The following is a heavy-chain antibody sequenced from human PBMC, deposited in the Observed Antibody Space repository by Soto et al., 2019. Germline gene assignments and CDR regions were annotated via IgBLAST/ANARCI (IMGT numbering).Heavy chain of an antibody. CDR1: GGYISGYY. V-gene: IGHV4-59*01. CDR2: TYSSGST. D-gene: IGHD4-17*01. J-gene: IGHJ4*02. CDR3: ARGGDYADPFDF. Sequence: QVQLQESGPGLVKPAETLSLTCTVSGGYISGYYWTWIRQPPGKGLEWIGFTYSSGSTTSNPSLKRRFSITIDTSRKEFSLKLTSVTPADTAVYYCARGGDYADPFDFWGQGTLVTVSS.